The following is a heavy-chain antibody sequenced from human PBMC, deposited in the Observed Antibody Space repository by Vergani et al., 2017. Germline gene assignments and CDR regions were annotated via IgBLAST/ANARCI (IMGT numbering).Heavy chain of an antibody. CDR2: IEHTGRP. J-gene: IGHJ6*03. D-gene: IGHD4-11*01. V-gene: IGHV4-34*01. CDR3: ARGNTETKCHLYNCYYMDV. CDR1: GGSFTSYH. Sequence: QVELQQWGGGLLKPSETLSLTCVVNGGSFTSYHWTWIRQSPGEGREWVDDIEHTGRPDYNPSLKSRHTMSVDKSRNQFSLSINSVTATDTAIYFCARGNTETKCHLYNCYYMDVWGQGTAVTVS.